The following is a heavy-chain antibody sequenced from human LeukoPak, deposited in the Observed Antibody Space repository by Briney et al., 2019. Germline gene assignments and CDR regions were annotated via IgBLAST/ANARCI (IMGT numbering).Heavy chain of an antibody. V-gene: IGHV3-23*01. CDR3: AKAPAEDIVVVVADISYYYHFYMDV. D-gene: IGHD2-15*01. J-gene: IGHJ6*03. CDR1: GFTFSIYA. CDR2: ISASGANT. Sequence: GGSLRLSCAASGFTFSIYAMNWVRQAPGKGLEWVSGISASGANTYYADSVKGRFTISRDNSKNTLYLQMNSLRAEDPAIYYCAKAPAEDIVVVVADISYYYHFYMDVWGKGTTVTVS.